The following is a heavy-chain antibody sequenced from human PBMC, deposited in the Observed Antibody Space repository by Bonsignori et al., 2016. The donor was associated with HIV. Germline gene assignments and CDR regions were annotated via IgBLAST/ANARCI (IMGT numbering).Heavy chain of an antibody. J-gene: IGHJ2*01. V-gene: IGHV1-58*01. D-gene: IGHD3-3*01. Sequence: WVRQAPGQRLEWIGWIVVGSGNTNYAQKFQERVTITRDMSTSTAYMELSSLRSEDTAVYYCAARAFNDFWSDNYWYFDLWGRGTLVTVSS. CDR3: AARAFNDFWSDNYWYFDL. CDR2: IVVGSGNT.